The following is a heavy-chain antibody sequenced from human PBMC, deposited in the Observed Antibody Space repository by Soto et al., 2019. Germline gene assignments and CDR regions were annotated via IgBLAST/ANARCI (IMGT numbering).Heavy chain of an antibody. CDR1: GGTFSSYA. D-gene: IGHD2-21*01. CDR3: ARAPLRKFGGGDDDPDYYYGMHV. J-gene: IGHJ6*04. CDR2: IIPIFGTA. V-gene: IGHV1-69*06. Sequence: QVQLVQSGAEVKKPGSSVKVSCKASGGTFSSYALSWVRQAPGQGIEWMGGIIPIFGTANYAQTFQGRATLAAEKSMSTAYNELSRLTSEDTGVYYCARAPLRKFGGGDDDPDYYYGMHVWGEAPTLTVAS.